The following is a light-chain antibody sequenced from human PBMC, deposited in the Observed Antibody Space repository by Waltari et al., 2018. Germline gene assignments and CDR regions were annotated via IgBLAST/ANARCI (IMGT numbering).Light chain of an antibody. Sequence: QLVLTQSPSASASLGASVKLTCTLSSGHSHYAIAWHQQQPKKGPRYLMKLNGDGSHTQGDGIPYRFSGSSSGAERFLTISSLQSEDEGDYYCQTWDTDIHVVFGGGTKLIVL. V-gene: IGLV4-69*01. CDR1: SGHSHYA. CDR2: LNGDGSH. J-gene: IGLJ2*01. CDR3: QTWDTDIHVV.